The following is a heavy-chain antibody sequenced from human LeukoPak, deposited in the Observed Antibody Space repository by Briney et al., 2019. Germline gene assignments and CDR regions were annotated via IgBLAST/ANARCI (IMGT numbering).Heavy chain of an antibody. J-gene: IGHJ4*02. CDR3: ARDIGGWDHTRFDY. Sequence: GGSLRLSCAASGFTFSSYEMNWVRQAPGKGLEWVSYISSSGSTIYYADSVKGRFTISRDNAKNSLYLQMNSLRAEDTAVYYCARDIGGWDHTRFDYWGQGTLVTVSS. CDR2: ISSSGSTI. CDR1: GFTFSSYE. D-gene: IGHD6-19*01. V-gene: IGHV3-48*03.